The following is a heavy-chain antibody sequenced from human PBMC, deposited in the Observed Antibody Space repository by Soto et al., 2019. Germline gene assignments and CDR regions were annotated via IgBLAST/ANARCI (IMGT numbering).Heavy chain of an antibody. CDR2: ISTFNGNT. CDR3: ARGTVTSGRWFGP. D-gene: IGHD4-17*01. CDR1: ASTFTGYT. V-gene: IGHV1-18*04. Sequence: QVHLVQSGTEVKEPGASVKVSCKASASTFTGYTINWVRQAPGQGLEWMGWISTFNGNTKYAGNFEGTATMTTNTSTTTACMELTSLTFDDTAVYFCARGTVTSGRWFGPWGQGTLVSVSS. J-gene: IGHJ5*02.